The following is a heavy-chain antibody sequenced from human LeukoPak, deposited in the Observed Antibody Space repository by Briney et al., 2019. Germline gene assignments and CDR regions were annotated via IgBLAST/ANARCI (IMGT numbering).Heavy chain of an antibody. CDR2: IWKDGSKK. D-gene: IGHD3-16*01. CDR1: GFNFSTFG. V-gene: IGHV3-33*08. Sequence: GRSLRLSCAASGFNFSTFGMHWARRAPGKGLEWVAVIWKDGSKKFYAESVKVRFTISRDNSQNTLYLQMNRLRAEDTAVYYCGRDSLGGDYWGQGTLVTVSS. CDR3: GRDSLGGDY. J-gene: IGHJ4*02.